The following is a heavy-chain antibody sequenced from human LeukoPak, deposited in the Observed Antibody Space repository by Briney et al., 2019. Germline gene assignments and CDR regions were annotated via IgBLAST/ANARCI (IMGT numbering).Heavy chain of an antibody. D-gene: IGHD2-21*02. J-gene: IGHJ5*02. V-gene: IGHV5-51*01. CDR3: ARLMVTGNWFDP. CDR2: IYPGDSDT. CDR1: GYSFTSHW. Sequence: GESLKISCKISGYSFTSHWIGWVRQMPGKGLECMGIIYPGDSDTRYSPSFQGQVTISADTSISTAYLQWSSLKASDTAMYYCARLMVTGNWFDPWGQGTLVTVSS.